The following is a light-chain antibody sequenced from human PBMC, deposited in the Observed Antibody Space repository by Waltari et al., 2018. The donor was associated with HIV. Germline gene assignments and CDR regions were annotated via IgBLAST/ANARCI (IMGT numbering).Light chain of an antibody. CDR2: RNC. V-gene: IGLV1-47*01. J-gene: IGLJ3*02. CDR3: AAWDDSLSGWV. Sequence: QSALTQPPSTSGTPGQTVTIPCSGSSSNIGDNYVSWYQQLPGTAPKLLIYRNCQRPSGVRVRFSGSKSGTPASLAINDLRSEDEAEYHCAAWDDSLSGWVFGGGTNLTVL. CDR1: SSNIGDNY.